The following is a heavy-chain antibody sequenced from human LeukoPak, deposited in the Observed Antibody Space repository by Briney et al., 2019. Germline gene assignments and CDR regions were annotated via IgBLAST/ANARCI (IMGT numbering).Heavy chain of an antibody. D-gene: IGHD3-16*01. CDR1: GFTFSSYS. V-gene: IGHV3-7*03. Sequence: GGSLRLSCAASGFTFSSYSMNWARQAPGKGLEWVASINHNGNVNYYVDSVKGRFTISRDNAKNSLYLQMSNLRAEDTAVYFCARGGGLDVWGQGATVTVSS. CDR3: ARGGGLDV. J-gene: IGHJ6*02. CDR2: INHNGNVN.